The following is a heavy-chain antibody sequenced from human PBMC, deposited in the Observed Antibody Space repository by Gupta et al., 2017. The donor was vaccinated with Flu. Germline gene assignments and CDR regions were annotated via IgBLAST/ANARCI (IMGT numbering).Heavy chain of an antibody. D-gene: IGHD2-2*01. Sequence: QVQLVQSGAEVKKPGASVKVSCKASGYTFTGYYMHWVRQAPGQGLEWMGWINPNSGGTNYAQKFQGRVTMTRDTSISTAYMELSRLRSDDTAVYYCARVGRVIRSTSPTTYFDYWGQGTLVTVSS. J-gene: IGHJ4*02. CDR1: GYTFTGYY. V-gene: IGHV1-2*02. CDR3: ARVGRVIRSTSPTTYFDY. CDR2: INPNSGGT.